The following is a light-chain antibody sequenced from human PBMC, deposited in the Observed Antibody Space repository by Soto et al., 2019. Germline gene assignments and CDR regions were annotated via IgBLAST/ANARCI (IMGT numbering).Light chain of an antibody. CDR1: ETVGTY. Sequence: EIVLTQSPATLSLSPGERATLFCRASETVGTYLAWYQQKPGLAPRLLISDASNRAAGIPARFSGSGSGTDFTLTISSLEPEDSAVYYCQQRNNWPKTTFGQGTRLEIK. CDR2: DAS. V-gene: IGKV3-11*01. CDR3: QQRNNWPKTT. J-gene: IGKJ5*01.